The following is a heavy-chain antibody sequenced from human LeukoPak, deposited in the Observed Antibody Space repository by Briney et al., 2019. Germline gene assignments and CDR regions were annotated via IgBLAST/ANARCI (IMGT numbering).Heavy chain of an antibody. Sequence: GGSLRLSCEASGFIFNDYAMHWVRQVPGKGLEWISLITWNGGHTYYADSVKGRFTISRDNIKNSLYLQMNSLRPGDTALYYCAKDRSYNSYFDYWGQGTLVTV. CDR3: AKDRSYNSYFDY. CDR2: ITWNGGHT. J-gene: IGHJ4*02. CDR1: GFIFNDYA. V-gene: IGHV3-43D*04. D-gene: IGHD5-24*01.